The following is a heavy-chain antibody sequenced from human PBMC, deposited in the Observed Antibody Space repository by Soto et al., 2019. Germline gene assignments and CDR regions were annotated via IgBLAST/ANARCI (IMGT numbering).Heavy chain of an antibody. Sequence: GASVKVSCKASGYTFTDYYIHWVRQAPGQGLEWVGWINPDSGGTNLAQRFQGRVTMTCDTSTNTAYMELSSLRSDDTAVYYCAIRTGQLAIISEFDGDWFFEVWGRGTLVTVS. J-gene: IGHJ2*01. D-gene: IGHD2-2*01. CDR3: AIRTGQLAIISEFDGDWFFEV. CDR1: GYTFTDYY. CDR2: INPDSGGT. V-gene: IGHV1-2*02.